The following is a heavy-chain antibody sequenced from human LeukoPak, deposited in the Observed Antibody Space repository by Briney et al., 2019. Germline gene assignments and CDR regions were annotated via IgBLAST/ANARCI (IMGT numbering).Heavy chain of an antibody. CDR3: ARRLVVLQGFGY. CDR2: IYHSGST. Sequence: SETLSLTCAVSGYSISSGYYWGWIRQPPGKGLEWIGSIYHSGSTYYNPSLKSRVTISVDTSKNQFSLKLSSVTAADTAVYYCARRLVVLQGFGYWGQGTLVTVSS. CDR1: GYSISSGYY. J-gene: IGHJ4*02. D-gene: IGHD3-16*02. V-gene: IGHV4-38-2*01.